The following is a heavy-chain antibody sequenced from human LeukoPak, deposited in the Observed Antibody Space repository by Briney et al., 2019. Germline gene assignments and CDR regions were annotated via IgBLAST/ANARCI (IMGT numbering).Heavy chain of an antibody. CDR1: EFTFSSYS. D-gene: IGHD2-15*01. CDR3: ARGGTLPDY. J-gene: IGHJ4*02. V-gene: IGHV3-48*01. Sequence: GGSLRLSCAASEFTFSSYSMNWVRQAPGKGLEWVSYITNSGNSKSYADSVKGRFTISRDNTKNSLYLQMNGLRAEDTAVYYCARGGTLPDYWGQGTLVTVSS. CDR2: ITNSGNSK.